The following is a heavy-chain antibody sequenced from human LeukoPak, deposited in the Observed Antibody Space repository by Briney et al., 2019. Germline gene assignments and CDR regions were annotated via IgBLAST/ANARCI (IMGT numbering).Heavy chain of an antibody. V-gene: IGHV1-3*03. CDR3: ARDAWFGELPDY. Sequence: GASVKVSCKASGYTFTSYAMHWVRQAPGQRLEWMGWINAGNGNTKYSQEFQGRVTITRDTSASTAYMELSSLRSEDMTVYYCARDAWFGELPDYWGQGTLVTVSS. J-gene: IGHJ4*02. D-gene: IGHD3-10*01. CDR1: GYTFTSYA. CDR2: INAGNGNT.